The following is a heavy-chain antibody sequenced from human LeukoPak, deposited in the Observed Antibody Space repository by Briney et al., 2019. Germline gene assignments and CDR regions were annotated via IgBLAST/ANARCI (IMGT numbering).Heavy chain of an antibody. Sequence: PSETLSLTCTVSGGSISSGGYSWNWIRQHPGKGLEWIGYIYFSGSTYYNPSLKSRVTISADTSKNQSSLRLSSVTAADTAVYYCARDGGYSSSSLFFQFNWFDPWGQGTLVTVSS. CDR3: ARDGGYSSSSLFFQFNWFDP. CDR1: GGSISSGGYS. V-gene: IGHV4-31*03. CDR2: IYFSGST. D-gene: IGHD6-6*01. J-gene: IGHJ5*02.